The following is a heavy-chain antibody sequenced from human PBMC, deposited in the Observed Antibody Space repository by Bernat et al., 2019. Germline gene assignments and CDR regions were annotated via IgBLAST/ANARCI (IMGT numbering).Heavy chain of an antibody. V-gene: IGHV3-7*03. CDR3: AGAFPQRVLIWFIKSGLMDV. Sequence: EVQLVESGGGLVQPGGSLRLSCAASGFTFSSYWMSWVRQAPGKGLEWGANIKQDGSEKYYVGTVKDQYKFPGDNAKNSQYLKMNGLRAESTAVYDCAGAFPQRVLIWFIKSGLMDVWGKGTTVTVSS. D-gene: IGHD3-10*01. J-gene: IGHJ6*04. CDR1: GFTFSSYW. CDR2: IKQDGSEK.